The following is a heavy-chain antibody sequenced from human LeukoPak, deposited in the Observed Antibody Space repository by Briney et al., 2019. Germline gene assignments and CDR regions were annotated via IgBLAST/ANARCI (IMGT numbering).Heavy chain of an antibody. J-gene: IGHJ4*02. CDR2: IHHSGTT. CDR3: ARGRLGATY. CDR1: GASISSYY. V-gene: IGHV4-59*01. Sequence: PSETLSLTCTVSGASISSYYWSWTRQPPGKGLEWIGYIHHSGTTNYSPSLKSRVTISVDMSKNQFFLNLTSVTAADTAVYYCARGRLGATYWGQGTLVTVSS. D-gene: IGHD1-26*01.